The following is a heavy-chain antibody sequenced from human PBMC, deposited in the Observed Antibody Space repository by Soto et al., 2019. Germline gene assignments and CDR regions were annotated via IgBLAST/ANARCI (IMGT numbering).Heavy chain of an antibody. CDR3: ARESGDWPLNWFDP. J-gene: IGHJ5*02. CDR2: ITSDGKSK. V-gene: IGHV3-74*01. CDR1: GFNFSNHW. D-gene: IGHD2-21*02. Sequence: GGSLRLSCAASGFNFSNHWMHWVRQRPAEGLVWVSRITSDGKSKAYAESVKGRFAISRDNAKNTLHLQMNGLTAEDTAVYYCARESGDWPLNWFDPWGQGTLVTVSS.